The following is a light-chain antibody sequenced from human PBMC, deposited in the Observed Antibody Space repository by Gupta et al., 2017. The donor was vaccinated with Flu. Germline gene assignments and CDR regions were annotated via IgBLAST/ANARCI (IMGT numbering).Light chain of an antibody. CDR2: GAS. V-gene: IGKV3-15*01. CDR3: QQYNNWPL. Sequence: SPATLSVSPGERVTLSCRASQSISTNLAWYQQKPGQAPRLLIYGASYRAAGIPDRFSGSGSGTEFTLTISSLQSEDFAVYYCQQYNNWPLFGPGTKVDIK. J-gene: IGKJ3*01. CDR1: QSISTN.